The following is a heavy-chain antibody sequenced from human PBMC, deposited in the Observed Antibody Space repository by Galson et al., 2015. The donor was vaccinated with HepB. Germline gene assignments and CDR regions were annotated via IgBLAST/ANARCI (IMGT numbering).Heavy chain of an antibody. CDR2: IYNSGST. D-gene: IGHD4-23*01. J-gene: IGHJ4*02. V-gene: IGHV4-30-4*01. CDR3: ARLTTVVTNTFDY. CDR1: GASITSGDYY. Sequence: LSLTCTVSGASITSGDYYWSWIRQPPGKGLEWIGYIYNSGSTYYSPALKTRVTISVDTNKKQFFLKLGPVTAADTAVYFCARLTTVVTNTFDYWGRGALVTVSS.